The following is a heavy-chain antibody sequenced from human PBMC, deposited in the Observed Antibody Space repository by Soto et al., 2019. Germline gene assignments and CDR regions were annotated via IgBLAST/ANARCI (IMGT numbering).Heavy chain of an antibody. V-gene: IGHV4-61*01. CDR1: GGSVSTGSYY. J-gene: IGHJ6*02. CDR2: IYYSGST. CDR3: ARGMDYDYYGMDV. Sequence: PSETLSLTCTVSGGSVSTGSYYWSWIRQPPGKGLEWIGYIYYSGSTNYNPSLKSRVTISVDTSKNQFSLRLSSVTAADTAVYYCARGMDYDYYGMDVWGQGTTVTVTS.